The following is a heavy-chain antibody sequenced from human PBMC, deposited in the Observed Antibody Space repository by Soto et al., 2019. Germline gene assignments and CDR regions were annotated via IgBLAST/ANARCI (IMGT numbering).Heavy chain of an antibody. CDR2: IVVGSGNT. CDR1: GFTFTSSA. Sequence: SVKVSCKTSGFTFTSSAMQWVRQARGQRLEWIGWIVVGSGNTNYAQEFQERVTITRDMSTSTAYMELSSLRSEDTAVYYCAADRGYSNYGYYYMDVWGKGTTVTVSS. V-gene: IGHV1-58*02. CDR3: AADRGYSNYGYYYMDV. J-gene: IGHJ6*03. D-gene: IGHD4-4*01.